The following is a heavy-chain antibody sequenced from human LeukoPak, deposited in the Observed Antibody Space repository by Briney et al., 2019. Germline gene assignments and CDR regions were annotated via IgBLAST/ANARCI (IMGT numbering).Heavy chain of an antibody. CDR1: EFSVSGNY. V-gene: IGHV3-53*05. CDR2: ISSGGST. J-gene: IGHJ3*02. D-gene: IGHD3-22*01. CDR3: ARGGDSSGSGRTACDI. Sequence: GGSLRLSCAASEFSVSGNYMSWVRQAPGKGLEWVSVISSGGSTYYAESVKGRFTLSRDNSKNTLYLQMNSLRVEDTAAYFCARGGDSSGSGRTACDIWGQGTMVTVSS.